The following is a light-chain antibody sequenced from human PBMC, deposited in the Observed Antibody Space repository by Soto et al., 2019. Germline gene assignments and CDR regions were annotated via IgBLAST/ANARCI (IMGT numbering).Light chain of an antibody. J-gene: IGKJ2*01. CDR3: HHYNNWPPRNT. Sequence: EVVMTQSPATLSVSPGERATLSCRASHSVSSSLAWYQQKPGQAPRLLISGASTRAAGIPARFSGSGSGTEFTLTISGLQSEDFGIYYCHHYNNWPPRNTFGQGTKVDIK. CDR1: HSVSSS. CDR2: GAS. V-gene: IGKV3-15*01.